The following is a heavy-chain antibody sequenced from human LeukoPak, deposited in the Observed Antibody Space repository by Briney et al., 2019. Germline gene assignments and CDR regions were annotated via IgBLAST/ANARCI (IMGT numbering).Heavy chain of an antibody. CDR2: IYSGSST. CDR1: GFTFSSYA. CDR3: ARDQQWLVYDY. J-gene: IGHJ4*02. V-gene: IGHV3-21*01. D-gene: IGHD6-19*01. Sequence: GGSLRLSCAASGFTFSSYAMSWVRQAPGKGLEWVSVIYSGSSTDYADSVKGRFTISRDNAKNSLYLQMNSLRAEDTAVYYCARDQQWLVYDYWGQGTLVTVSS.